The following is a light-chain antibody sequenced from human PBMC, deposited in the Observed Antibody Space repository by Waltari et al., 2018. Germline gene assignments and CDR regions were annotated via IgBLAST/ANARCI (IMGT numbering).Light chain of an antibody. CDR1: NSGSRK. CDR3: QVWDSTNVL. V-gene: IGLV3-9*01. CDR2: CDR. Sequence: SYELTQALSVSVAQGQTARITCGGHNSGSRKVHWDQLQPGQPPVLVIYCDRNRPSGITERFSGSNSLNTATLTISRAQVGDEGDYFCQVWDSTNVLFGGGTKLTVL. J-gene: IGLJ2*01.